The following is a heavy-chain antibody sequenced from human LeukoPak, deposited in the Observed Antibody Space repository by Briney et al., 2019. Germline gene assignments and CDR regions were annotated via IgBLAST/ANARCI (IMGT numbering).Heavy chain of an antibody. Sequence: SETLSLTCTVSGGSISSSSYYWGWIRQPPGKGLEWIVSIYYSGSTYYNPSLKSRITISVYTSKNQFSLKLSSVTAADTAVYYCARQGGYYDSSGYPPFDYWGQGTLVTVSS. V-gene: IGHV4-39*01. CDR2: IYYSGST. J-gene: IGHJ4*02. D-gene: IGHD3-22*01. CDR3: ARQGGYYDSSGYPPFDY. CDR1: GGSISSSSYY.